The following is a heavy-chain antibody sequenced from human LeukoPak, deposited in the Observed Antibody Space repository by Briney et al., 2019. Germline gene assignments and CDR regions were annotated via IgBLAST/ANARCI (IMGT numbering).Heavy chain of an antibody. CDR1: GFTFSSYS. CDR3: ARSPILTGYYPLIYFDY. D-gene: IGHD3-9*01. CDR2: ISSSSSTI. V-gene: IGHV3-48*01. J-gene: IGHJ4*02. Sequence: GGSLRLSCAASGFTFSSYSMNWVRQAPGKGLEWVSYISSSSSTIYYADSVKGRFTISRDNAKNSLYLQMNSLRAEDTAVYYCARSPILTGYYPLIYFDYWGQGTLVTVSS.